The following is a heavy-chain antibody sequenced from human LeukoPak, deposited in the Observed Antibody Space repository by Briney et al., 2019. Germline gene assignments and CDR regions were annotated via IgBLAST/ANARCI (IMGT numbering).Heavy chain of an antibody. V-gene: IGHV4-34*01. CDR1: GGSFSGYY. D-gene: IGHD3-16*01. CDR2: INHSGST. J-gene: IGHJ5*02. CDR3: ARASVEFGWFGP. Sequence: SETLSLTCAVYGGSFSGYYWSWIRQPPGKGLEWIGEINHSGSTNYNPSLKSRVTISVDTSKNQFSLKLSSVTAADTAVYYCARASVEFGWFGPWGQGTLVTVSS.